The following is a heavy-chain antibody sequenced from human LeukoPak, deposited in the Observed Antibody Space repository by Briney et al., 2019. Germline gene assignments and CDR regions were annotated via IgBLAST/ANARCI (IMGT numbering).Heavy chain of an antibody. CDR1: GFPFSRYG. CDR3: ARKTYYYDSSGYYRLVDY. J-gene: IGHJ4*02. D-gene: IGHD3-22*01. V-gene: IGHV3-33*01. Sequence: GGSLTLSCAASGFPFSRYGKHWVRQAPGKGLEWVAVIWYDGSNKYYADSVKGRFTISRDHSKNTLYLQMNSRRAEDTAVYYCARKTYYYDSSGYYRLVDYWGQGTLVTVSS. CDR2: IWYDGSNK.